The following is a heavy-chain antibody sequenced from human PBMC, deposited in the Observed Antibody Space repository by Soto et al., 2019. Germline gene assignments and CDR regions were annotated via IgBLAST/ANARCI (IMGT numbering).Heavy chain of an antibody. CDR2: INHSGST. D-gene: IGHD5-18*01. J-gene: IGHJ4*02. CDR1: GGSFSGYY. CDR3: ARGRGGSYGAIFDY. Sequence: KPSETLSLTCAVYGGSFSGYYWSWIRQPPGKGLEWIGEINHSGSTNYNPSLKSRVTISVDTSKNQFSLKLSSVTAADTAVYYCARGRGGSYGAIFDYWGQGTLVTVSS. V-gene: IGHV4-34*01.